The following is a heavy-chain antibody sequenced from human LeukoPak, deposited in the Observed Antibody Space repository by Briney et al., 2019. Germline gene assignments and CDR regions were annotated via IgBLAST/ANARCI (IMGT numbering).Heavy chain of an antibody. J-gene: IGHJ4*02. Sequence: KPSETLSLTCTVSGGSISSSSYYWGWFRNPPGKGLEWIGSIYYSGSTYYNPSLKSRVTISVDTSKNQFSLKLSSVTAADTAVYYCARGGYSSGWYFFWGQGTLVTVSS. D-gene: IGHD6-19*01. CDR3: ARGGYSSGWYFF. V-gene: IGHV4-39*01. CDR1: GGSISSSSYY. CDR2: IYYSGST.